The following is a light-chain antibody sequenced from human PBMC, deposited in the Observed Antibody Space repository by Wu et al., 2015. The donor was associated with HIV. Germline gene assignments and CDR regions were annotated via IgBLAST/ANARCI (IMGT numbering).Light chain of an antibody. CDR1: QGISSS. J-gene: IGKJ1*01. CDR3: QQLNSYPQT. V-gene: IGKV1-9*01. Sequence: DIQLTQSPSFLSASVGDRVTITCRASQGISSSLAWYQQKPGKAPHLLIYAASTLQSGVPSRFSGSGSGTEFTLTISSLQPEDFATYYCQQLNSYPQTFGQGTKGGNQT. CDR2: AAS.